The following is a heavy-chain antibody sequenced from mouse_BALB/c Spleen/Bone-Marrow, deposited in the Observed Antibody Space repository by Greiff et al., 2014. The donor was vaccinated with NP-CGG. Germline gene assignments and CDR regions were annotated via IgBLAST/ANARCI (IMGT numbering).Heavy chain of an antibody. CDR2: IYPGNSDT. CDR3: TRTRGYYFDY. J-gene: IGHJ2*01. V-gene: IGHV1-5*01. Sequence: VQLKESGTVLARPGASVKTSCKASGYSFTSYWMHWVKQRPGQGLESIGAIYPGNSDTSYTQKFKGKAKLTAVTSASTAYMELTSLTNEDSAVYYCTRTRGYYFDYWGQGTTLTVSS. CDR1: GYSFTSYW.